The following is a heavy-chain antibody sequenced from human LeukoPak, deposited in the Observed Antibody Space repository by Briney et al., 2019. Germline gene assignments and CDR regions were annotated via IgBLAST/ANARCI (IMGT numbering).Heavy chain of an antibody. CDR1: GFTFSSYG. CDR3: ERDRIVMATLDWAFDI. J-gene: IGHJ3*02. D-gene: IGHD6-19*01. V-gene: IGHV3-33*01. Sequence: PGRSLRLSCAASGFTFSSYGMHWVRQAPGKGVEWVAVIWYDGSNKYYADSVKGRFTISRDNSKNTLYLQMNSLRAEDTAVYYCERDRIVMATLDWAFDIWGQGTMVTVSS. CDR2: IWYDGSNK.